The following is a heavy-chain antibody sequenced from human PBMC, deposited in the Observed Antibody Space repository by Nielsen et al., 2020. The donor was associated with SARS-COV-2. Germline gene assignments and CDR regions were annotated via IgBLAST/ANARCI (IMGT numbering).Heavy chain of an antibody. Sequence: SETLSLTCAVYGGSFSGYYWSWIRQPPGKGLEWIGEINHSGSTNYNPSLKSRVTISVDTSKNQFSLKLSSVTAADTAVYYCASRVEYCGGDCSDYWGQGTLVTVSS. V-gene: IGHV4-34*01. CDR2: INHSGST. D-gene: IGHD2-21*01. J-gene: IGHJ4*02. CDR3: ASRVEYCGGDCSDY. CDR1: GGSFSGYY.